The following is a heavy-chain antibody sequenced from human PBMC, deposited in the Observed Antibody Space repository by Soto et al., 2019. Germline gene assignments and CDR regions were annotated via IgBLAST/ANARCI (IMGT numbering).Heavy chain of an antibody. CDR1: GYIFRNHW. J-gene: IGHJ4*02. CDR3: ARPAREYDNSPGYLDY. CDR2: IYPDDSDT. D-gene: IGHD6-6*01. V-gene: IGHV5-51*01. Sequence: PCVSPKIPCKGSGYIFRNHWIGWVRQMPGKGLEWMGIIYPDDSDTRYSPAFNGQVTISVDKSSATALLQWNSPKASDTAMYFCARPAREYDNSPGYLDYWGQGTLVTVSS.